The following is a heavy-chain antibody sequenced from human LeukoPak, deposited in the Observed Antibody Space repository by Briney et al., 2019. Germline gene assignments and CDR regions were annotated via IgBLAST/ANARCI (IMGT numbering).Heavy chain of an antibody. Sequence: ASVKVSCKASGYTFTTYDINWVRQATGQGLEWMGWMNPHSGNTGFAQNFQGRVAMTRNTSIDTAYMELSSLRVEDTAVYYCVRGFRSDTSGRKFDCWGQGTLSLSPQ. CDR1: GYTFTTYD. CDR3: VRGFRSDTSGRKFDC. D-gene: IGHD2-2*01. CDR2: MNPHSGNT. V-gene: IGHV1-8*01. J-gene: IGHJ4*02.